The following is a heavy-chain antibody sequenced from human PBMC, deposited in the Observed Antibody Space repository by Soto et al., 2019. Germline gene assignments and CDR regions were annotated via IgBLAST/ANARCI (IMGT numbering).Heavy chain of an antibody. CDR3: VRTIPSGRNYGMDV. Sequence: GGSLRLSCTASGLSVRNNYMSWVRQAPGMGLEWVSVIYNDGTTYYADSVEGRFTISRDTSKNTLSLQMDSLRAEDTAVYYCVRTIPSGRNYGMDVWGQGTTVTVSS. D-gene: IGHD3-10*01. V-gene: IGHV3-53*01. J-gene: IGHJ6*02. CDR2: IYNDGTT. CDR1: GLSVRNNY.